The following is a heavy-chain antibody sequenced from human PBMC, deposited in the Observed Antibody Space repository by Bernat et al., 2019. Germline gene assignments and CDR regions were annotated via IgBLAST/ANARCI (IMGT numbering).Heavy chain of an antibody. CDR2: ISASGGST. Sequence: EVQLLESGGGLVQPGGSLRLSCAASGFTLSSYAMGWVRQAPGKGLEWVSGISASGGSTYYAESVKGRFTVSRDNSKNTVYVEMNSLRAEDTAVYYCAKRPGHIDYWGQGTLVTVSS. CDR1: GFTLSSYA. V-gene: IGHV3-23*01. CDR3: AKRPGHIDY. J-gene: IGHJ4*02. D-gene: IGHD1-14*01.